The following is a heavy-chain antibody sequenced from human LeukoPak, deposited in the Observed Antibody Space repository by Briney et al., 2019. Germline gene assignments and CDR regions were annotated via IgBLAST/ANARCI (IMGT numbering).Heavy chain of an antibody. CDR2: IYTSGST. CDR3: ARDSTVTTSYYYYGMDV. CDR1: GGSISSGGYY. Sequence: SSETLSLTCTVSGGSISSGGYYWSWIRQPAGKGLEWIGRIYTSGSTNYNPSLKSRVTMSVDTSKNQFSLRLSSVTAADTAVYYCARDSTVTTSYYYYGMDVWGQGTTVTVSS. J-gene: IGHJ6*02. D-gene: IGHD4-4*01. V-gene: IGHV4-61*02.